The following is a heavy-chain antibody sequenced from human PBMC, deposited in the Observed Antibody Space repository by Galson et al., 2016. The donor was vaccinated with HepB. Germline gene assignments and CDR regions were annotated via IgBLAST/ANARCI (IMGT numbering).Heavy chain of an antibody. CDR2: IWYDGSNK. J-gene: IGHJ4*02. Sequence: SLRLSCAASGFTFSSYGMYWVRQAPGKGLERVAVIWYDGSNKDYADSVKGRFTISRDNTKNTLYLQMHSLRVEDTAVYYCAREMSSAGWQKVFDHWGQGNLVTVSS. CDR3: AREMSSAGWQKVFDH. V-gene: IGHV3-33*01. D-gene: IGHD6-19*01. CDR1: GFTFSSYG.